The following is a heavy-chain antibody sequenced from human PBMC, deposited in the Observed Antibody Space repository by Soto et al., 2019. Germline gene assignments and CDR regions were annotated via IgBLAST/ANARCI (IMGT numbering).Heavy chain of an antibody. CDR3: ARDRDDSGSGNYYNRIDF. D-gene: IGHD3-10*01. Sequence: QVQLVQSGAEVKKPGSSVNVSCKASGGIFSTYAISWLRHAPGQGLEWMGGIIPLFGTPNYAQRFQGRVTITADESTSTAYMALSRLRSEDTAVYYCARDRDDSGSGNYYNRIDFWGQGTLVTVSS. V-gene: IGHV1-69*01. J-gene: IGHJ4*02. CDR2: IIPLFGTP. CDR1: GGIFSTYA.